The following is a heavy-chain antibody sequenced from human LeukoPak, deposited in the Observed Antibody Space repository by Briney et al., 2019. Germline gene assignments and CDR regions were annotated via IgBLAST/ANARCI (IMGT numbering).Heavy chain of an antibody. D-gene: IGHD3-10*01. CDR3: ARDPTPGGDNWFDP. CDR1: GGTFSSYA. CDR2: IIPIFGTA. V-gene: IGHV1-69*13. J-gene: IGHJ5*02. Sequence: SVKVSCKASGGTFSSYAISWVRQAPGQGLEWMGGIIPIFGTANYAQKFQGRVTITADESTSTAYMELSSLRSEDTAVYYCARDPTPGGDNWFDPWGQGTLVTVSS.